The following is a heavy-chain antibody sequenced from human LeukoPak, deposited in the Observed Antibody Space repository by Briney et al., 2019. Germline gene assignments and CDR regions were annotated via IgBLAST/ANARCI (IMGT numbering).Heavy chain of an antibody. D-gene: IGHD3-9*01. V-gene: IGHV1-2*02. J-gene: IGHJ4*02. CDR1: GYTFTSYY. CDR2: INPNSGGT. Sequence: GASVKVSCKASGYTFTSYYMHWVRQAPGQGLEWMGWINPNSGGTNYAQKFQGRVTMTRDTSISTAYMELSRLRSDDTAVYYCARTHYDILTGYHGDYFDYWGQGTLVTVSS. CDR3: ARTHYDILTGYHGDYFDY.